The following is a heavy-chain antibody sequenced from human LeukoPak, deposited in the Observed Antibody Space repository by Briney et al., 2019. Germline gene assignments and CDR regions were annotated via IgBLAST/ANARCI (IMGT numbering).Heavy chain of an antibody. CDR2: THNDGTQG. V-gene: IGHV3-30*02. J-gene: IGHJ6*03. Sequence: GGSLRLSCAASGFTFSRLGMQWVRQAPGKGLEWVAVTHNDGTQGQYGNSVKGRFTISKDNSQSTLYLQMNNLRDDDTAVYYCAKEGDEFRGYLDVWGKGTTVTVSS. D-gene: IGHD1-26*01. CDR1: GFTFSRLG. CDR3: AKEGDEFRGYLDV.